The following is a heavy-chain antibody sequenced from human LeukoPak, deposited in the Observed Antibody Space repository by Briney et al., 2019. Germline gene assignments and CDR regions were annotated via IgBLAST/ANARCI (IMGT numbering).Heavy chain of an antibody. J-gene: IGHJ6*02. D-gene: IGHD3-3*01. CDR2: INAGNGNT. Sequence: ASVKVSCKASGYTFTSYAMHWVRQAPGQRLEWMGWINAGNGNTKYSQKFQGRVTITRDTSASTAYMELSSLRSEDTAVYYCAKSSGGYYYYYGMDVWGQGTTVTVSS. V-gene: IGHV1-3*01. CDR3: AKSSGGYYYYYGMDV. CDR1: GYTFTSYA.